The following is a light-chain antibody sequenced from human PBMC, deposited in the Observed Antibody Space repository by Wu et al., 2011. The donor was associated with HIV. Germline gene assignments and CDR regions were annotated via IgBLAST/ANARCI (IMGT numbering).Light chain of an antibody. CDR3: QKYNTAPWT. V-gene: IGKV1-27*01. Sequence: DIQMTQSPSSLSASVGDRVTITCRASQGISSSLAWYQQQPGRAPKLLIYTASTLQSGVPSRFSGSGSGTDFTLTISSLQPEDVATYYCQKYNTAPWTFGQGTKVEMK. J-gene: IGKJ1*01. CDR1: QGISSS. CDR2: TAS.